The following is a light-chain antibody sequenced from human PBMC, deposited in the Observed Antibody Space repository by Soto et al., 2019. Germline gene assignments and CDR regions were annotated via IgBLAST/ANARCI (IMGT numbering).Light chain of an antibody. CDR1: SSDVGGYNY. V-gene: IGLV2-8*01. Sequence: QSGRPAPPGACGSPGQSGAISCTGTSSDVGGYNYVSWYQQHPGKAPKLMIYEVNKRPSGVPDRFSGSKSGNTASLTVSGLQAEDEAHYYCSSYAGSSNVFGTGTKVTVL. CDR3: SSYAGSSNV. CDR2: EVN. J-gene: IGLJ1*01.